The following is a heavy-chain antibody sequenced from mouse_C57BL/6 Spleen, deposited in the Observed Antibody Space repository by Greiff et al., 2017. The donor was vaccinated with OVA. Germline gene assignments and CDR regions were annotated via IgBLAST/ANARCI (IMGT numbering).Heavy chain of an antibody. CDR2: IYPGSGST. V-gene: IGHV1-55*01. Sequence: QVQLQQPGAELVKPGASVKMSCKASGYTFTSYWITWVTQRPGQGLEWIGDIYPGSGSTNYNEKFKSKATLTVDTSSSTAYMQLSSLTSEDSAVYYCARSYDYDTMDYWGQGTSVTVSS. D-gene: IGHD6-5*01. CDR3: ARSYDYDTMDY. J-gene: IGHJ4*01. CDR1: GYTFTSYW.